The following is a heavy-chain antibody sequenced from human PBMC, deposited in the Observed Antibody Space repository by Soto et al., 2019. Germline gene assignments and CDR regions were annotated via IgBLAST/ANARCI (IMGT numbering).Heavy chain of an antibody. CDR1: GFTFGDYT. CDR2: IRSKAYGGTT. D-gene: IGHD3-10*01. Sequence: GGPLRLSCTASGFTFGDYTMNWFRQAPGKGLEWVGFIRSKAYGGTTEYAASVKGRFTISRDDSKSIAYLQMNSLKTDDTAVYYCARVGPYDSGSYMFRYDRFDPWGQGTLVTVSS. J-gene: IGHJ5*02. V-gene: IGHV3-49*03. CDR3: ARVGPYDSGSYMFRYDRFDP.